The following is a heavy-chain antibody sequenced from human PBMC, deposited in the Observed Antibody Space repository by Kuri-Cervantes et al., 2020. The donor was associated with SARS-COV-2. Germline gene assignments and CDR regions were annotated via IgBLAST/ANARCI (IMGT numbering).Heavy chain of an antibody. Sequence: GESLKISCAASGFTFSSYSMHWVRQAPGKGLEWVSSITSSSTYIYYADSVKGRFTISRDNAKNSLYLQMNSLRAEDTAVYYCARHLGSSSWYRRYAFDIWGQGTMVTVSS. CDR1: GFTFSSYS. CDR2: ITSSSTYI. D-gene: IGHD6-13*01. J-gene: IGHJ3*02. CDR3: ARHLGSSSWYRRYAFDI. V-gene: IGHV3-21*01.